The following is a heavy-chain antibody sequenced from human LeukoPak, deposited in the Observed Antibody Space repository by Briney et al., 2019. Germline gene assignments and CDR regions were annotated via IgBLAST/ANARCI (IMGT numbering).Heavy chain of an antibody. D-gene: IGHD1-1*01. CDR3: ARAGNNWSFDY. V-gene: IGHV4-59*01. J-gene: IGHJ4*02. CDR1: GGSISSYY. CDR2: IYDSGST. Sequence: SETLSLTCTVSGGSISSYYWSWIRQPPGKGLEWIGNIYDSGSTNYNPSLKSRVTMAVDTSKNQFSLKVSSVTAADTAVYYCARAGNNWSFDYWGQGTLVTVSS.